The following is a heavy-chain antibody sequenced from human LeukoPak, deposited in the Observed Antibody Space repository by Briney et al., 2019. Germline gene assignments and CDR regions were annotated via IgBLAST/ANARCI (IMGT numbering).Heavy chain of an antibody. CDR2: ISAYNGNT. CDR1: GYTFTSYG. Sequence: ASVKVSCKASGYTFTSYGISWVRQAPGQGLEWMGWISAYNGNTNYAQKLQGRVTMTTDTSTSTAYMELRSLRSDDTAVYYCARVLSHCSSTSCYHPFDYWGQGTLVTVSS. V-gene: IGHV1-18*04. CDR3: ARVLSHCSSTSCYHPFDY. D-gene: IGHD2-2*01. J-gene: IGHJ4*02.